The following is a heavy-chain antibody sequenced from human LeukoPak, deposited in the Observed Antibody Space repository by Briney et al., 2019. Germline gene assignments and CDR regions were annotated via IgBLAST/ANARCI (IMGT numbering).Heavy chain of an antibody. V-gene: IGHV4-59*01. Sequence: RTSETLSLTCTVSGGSISGYYWTWTRQPPGKGLEWIWQIHYSGKADYNPSLRSRITISVDTSKNKMFLKLSSVTAADTAVYYCARFGIFYDMDVWGRGTTVTVSS. CDR1: GGSISGYY. CDR3: ARFGIFYDMDV. J-gene: IGHJ6*02. CDR2: IHYSGKA. D-gene: IGHD3-16*01.